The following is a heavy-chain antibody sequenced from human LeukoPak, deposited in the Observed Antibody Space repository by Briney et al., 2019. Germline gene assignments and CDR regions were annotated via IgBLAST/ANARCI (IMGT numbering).Heavy chain of an antibody. J-gene: IGHJ3*02. V-gene: IGHV2-5*01. Sequence: SGPTLVKPTQTLTLTCTFSGFSLSTSGVGVGWIRQPPGKALEWLALIYWNDDKRYSPSLKSRLTITKDTSKNQVVLTMTNMDPVDTATYYCAHAVGMRSRTDPRNRDAFDIWGQGTMVTVSS. CDR2: IYWNDDK. CDR3: AHAVGMRSRTDPRNRDAFDI. D-gene: IGHD1-14*01. CDR1: GFSLSTSGVG.